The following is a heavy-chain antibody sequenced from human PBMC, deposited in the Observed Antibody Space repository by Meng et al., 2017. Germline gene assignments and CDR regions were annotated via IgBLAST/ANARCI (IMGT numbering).Heavy chain of an antibody. J-gene: IGHJ5*02. CDR2: IIPIFGTA. D-gene: IGHD3-10*01. CDR1: GGPFSSYG. CDR3: ASLTGWFDP. Sequence: VRCEQWGAWGKKPWSWARASCKASGGPFSSYGISWVRQAPGQGLVWMGGIIPIFGTANYAQKFQGRVTITADKSTSTAYMELSSLRSEDTAVYYCASLTGWFDPWGQGTLVTVSS. V-gene: IGHV1-69*06.